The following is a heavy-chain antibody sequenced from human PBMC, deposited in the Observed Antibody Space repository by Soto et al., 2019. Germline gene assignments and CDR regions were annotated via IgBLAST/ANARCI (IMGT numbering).Heavy chain of an antibody. J-gene: IGHJ6*02. CDR2: IIPIFGTA. CDR1: GGTFDSYA. CDR3: ARLLFPYGMDV. Sequence: SVEVSCEACGGTFDSYAICLLQQAPGQGLEWMGGIIPIFGTANYAQKFQGRVTITADESTSTAYMELSSLRSEDTAVYYCARLLFPYGMDVWGQGTTVTVSS. V-gene: IGHV1-69*13.